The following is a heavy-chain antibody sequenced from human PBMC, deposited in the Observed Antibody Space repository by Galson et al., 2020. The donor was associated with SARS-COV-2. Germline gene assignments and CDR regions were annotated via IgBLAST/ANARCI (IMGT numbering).Heavy chain of an antibody. J-gene: IGHJ4*02. CDR1: GGSVSSSSYY. D-gene: IGHD1-26*01. CDR2: IYDSGSP. CDR3: ARLTPTQWELPNYFDY. Sequence: SETLSLTCTVSGGSVSSSSYYWGWVRQPPGKGLEWIGIIYDSGSPYYNPSLKSRVTISVDTSKNQFSLKMNSVTAADTAVYYCARLTPTQWELPNYFDYWGQGTLVTVSS. V-gene: IGHV4-39*01.